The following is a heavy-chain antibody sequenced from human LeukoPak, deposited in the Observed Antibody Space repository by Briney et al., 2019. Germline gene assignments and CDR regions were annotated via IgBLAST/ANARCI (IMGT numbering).Heavy chain of an antibody. V-gene: IGHV3-30-3*02. Sequence: GGSLRLSCAASGFTFSSYAMHWVRQAPGKGLEWVAVISYDGSNKYYADSVKGRFTISRDNSKNTLYLQMNSLRAEDTAVYYCAKHNRGYGYVYYFDYWGQGTLVTVSS. J-gene: IGHJ4*02. CDR1: GFTFSSYA. D-gene: IGHD5-18*01. CDR3: AKHNRGYGYVYYFDY. CDR2: ISYDGSNK.